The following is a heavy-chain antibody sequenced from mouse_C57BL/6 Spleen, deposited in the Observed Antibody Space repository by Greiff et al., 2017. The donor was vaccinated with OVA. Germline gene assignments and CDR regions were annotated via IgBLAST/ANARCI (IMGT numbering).Heavy chain of an antibody. CDR1: GFNIKDDY. Sequence: EVKLMESGAELVRPGASVKLSCTASGFNIKDDYMHWVKQRPEQGLEWIGWIDPENGDTEYASKFQGKATITADTSSNTAYLQLSSLTSEDTAVYYCTTFYGNLDWYFDVWGTGTTVTVSS. CDR3: TTFYGNLDWYFDV. V-gene: IGHV14-4*01. J-gene: IGHJ1*03. CDR2: IDPENGDT. D-gene: IGHD2-1*01.